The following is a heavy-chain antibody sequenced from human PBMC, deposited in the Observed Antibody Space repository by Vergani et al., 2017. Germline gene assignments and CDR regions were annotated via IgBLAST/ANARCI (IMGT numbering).Heavy chain of an antibody. CDR2: IDHSGTT. V-gene: IGHV4-38-2*01. Sequence: QVQLQESGPGLVKPSETLSLTCGVSGYSISSGYSWGWIRQPPRKGLEWIGSIDHSGTTSYNASLKSRVTISVDTSKNQFSLQLRSVTAADTAVYYCASKRGACRAAYCHSYDFWGPGTLVGVSS. J-gene: IGHJ4*02. CDR1: GYSISSGYS. D-gene: IGHD2-15*01. CDR3: ASKRGACRAAYCHSYDF.